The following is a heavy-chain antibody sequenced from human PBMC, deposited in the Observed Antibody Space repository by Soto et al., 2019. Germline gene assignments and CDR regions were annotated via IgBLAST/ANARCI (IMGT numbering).Heavy chain of an antibody. J-gene: IGHJ3*02. CDR1: GFTFSSYG. CDR3: ARDRSDSSRADSFDI. D-gene: IGHD6-25*01. V-gene: IGHV3-30*03. Sequence: GGSLRLSCAASGFTFSSYGMHWVRQAPGKGLEWVAVISYDGSNKYYADSVKGRFTISRDNSKNTLYLQMNSLRAEDTAVYYCARDRSDSSRADSFDIWGQGTMVTVSS. CDR2: ISYDGSNK.